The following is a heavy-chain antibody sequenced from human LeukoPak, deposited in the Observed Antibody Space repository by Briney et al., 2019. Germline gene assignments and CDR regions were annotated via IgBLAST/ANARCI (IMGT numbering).Heavy chain of an antibody. Sequence: GGSLRLSCAAYGFTFSNYAMSWVRQAPGKGLEWVSAISGGGGSTYYADSVKGRFTISRDNSKNTLYLQMNSLRADDTAVYYCAKGSGDLYYYYYGMDVWGQGTTVTVSS. D-gene: IGHD4-17*01. CDR2: ISGGGGST. V-gene: IGHV3-23*01. CDR1: GFTFSNYA. J-gene: IGHJ6*02. CDR3: AKGSGDLYYYYYGMDV.